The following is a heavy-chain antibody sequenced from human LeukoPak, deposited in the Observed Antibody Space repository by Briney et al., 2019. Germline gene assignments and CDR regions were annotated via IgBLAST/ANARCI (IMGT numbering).Heavy chain of an antibody. V-gene: IGHV3-11*01. CDR1: GFTFSDYY. D-gene: IGHD3-3*01. J-gene: IGHJ6*02. CDR2: ISSSGSTI. CDR3: AKLHYDFWSGYYPDYYYYYGMDV. Sequence: GGSLRLSCAASGFTFSDYYMSWIRQAPGKGLEWVSYISSSGSTIYYADSVKGRFTISRDNAKNSLYLQMNSLRAEDTAVYYCAKLHYDFWSGYYPDYYYYYGMDVWGQGTTVTVSS.